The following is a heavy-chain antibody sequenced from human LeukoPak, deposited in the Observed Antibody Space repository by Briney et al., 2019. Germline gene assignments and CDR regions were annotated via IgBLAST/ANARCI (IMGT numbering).Heavy chain of an antibody. CDR1: GGSISGYY. CDR2: IYNSGST. CDR3: ARGGYSTPYFYYMDV. V-gene: IGHV4-4*07. D-gene: IGHD4-11*01. J-gene: IGHJ6*03. Sequence: SSETLSLICTVSGGSISGYYWSWIRQPAGKGLEWIGRIYNSGSTNYNPSLKSRVTMSVDTSKNQFSLKLSSVTAADTAVYYCARGGYSTPYFYYMDVWGKGTTVTVSS.